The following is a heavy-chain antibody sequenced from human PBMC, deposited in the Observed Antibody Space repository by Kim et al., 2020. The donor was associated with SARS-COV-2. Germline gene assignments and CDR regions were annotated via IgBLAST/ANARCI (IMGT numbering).Heavy chain of an antibody. V-gene: IGHV3-15*01. CDR2: DRGTT. CDR3: TTRRPPR. Sequence: DRGTTDYAAPVKGRFTISRDDSKNTLYLQMNSLKTEDTAVYYCTTRRPPRWGQGTLVTVSS. J-gene: IGHJ4*02.